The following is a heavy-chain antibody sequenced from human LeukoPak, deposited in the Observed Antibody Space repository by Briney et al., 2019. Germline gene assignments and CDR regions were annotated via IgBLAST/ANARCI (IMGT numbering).Heavy chain of an antibody. CDR1: GGSISSYY. Sequence: SSETLSLTCTVSGGSISSYYWGWIRQPPGKNLEWLGSVYYTGSTHNNPSLKSRVTISVDTSKNQFSLNLSSETAADTAVYYCARQEIGLRSFDPWGQGTLVTVSS. D-gene: IGHD3/OR15-3a*01. J-gene: IGHJ5*02. V-gene: IGHV4-39*01. CDR3: ARQEIGLRSFDP. CDR2: VYYTGST.